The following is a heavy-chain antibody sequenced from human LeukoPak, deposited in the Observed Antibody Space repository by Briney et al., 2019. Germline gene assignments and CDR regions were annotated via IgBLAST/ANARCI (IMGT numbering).Heavy chain of an antibody. CDR1: GGSISSYY. J-gene: IGHJ4*02. V-gene: IGHV4-59*01. D-gene: IGHD5-12*01. CDR3: ARDGYSGSDAL. Sequence: SETLSLTCTISGGSISSYYWSWIRQPPGKGLEWIGYIYYTGSTNHNPSLKSRVTISVDTSQNQFSLNLSSVTAADTAIYYCARDGYSGSDALWGQGTLVTVSS. CDR2: IYYTGST.